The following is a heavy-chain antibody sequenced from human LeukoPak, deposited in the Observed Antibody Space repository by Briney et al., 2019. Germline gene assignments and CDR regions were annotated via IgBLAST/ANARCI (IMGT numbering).Heavy chain of an antibody. CDR2: IRGSGGST. V-gene: IGHV3-23*01. J-gene: IGHJ4*02. CDR3: AKGNSSGYYSPIDY. CDR1: GFTFSSYA. Sequence: GGSLRLSCAASGFTFSSYAMSWVRQAPGKGLEWVSVIRGSGGSTYYADSVKGRFTISRDNSKNTLYLQMNSLRAEDTAIYCCAKGNSSGYYSPIDYWGQGTLVTVSS. D-gene: IGHD3-22*01.